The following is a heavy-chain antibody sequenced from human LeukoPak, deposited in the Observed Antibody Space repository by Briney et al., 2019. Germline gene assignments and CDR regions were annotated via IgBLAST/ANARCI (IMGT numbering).Heavy chain of an antibody. CDR3: AYENPPWYSSSWYTHTFDY. D-gene: IGHD6-13*01. CDR1: GGSISSSSYY. CDR2: IYYSGST. V-gene: IGHV4-39*07. Sequence: SETLSLTCTVSGGSISSSSYYWGWIRQPPGKGLEWIGSIYYSGSTYYNPSLKSRVTISVDTSKNQFSLKLSSVTAAATAVYYCAYENPPWYSSSWYTHTFDYWGQGTLVTVSS. J-gene: IGHJ4*02.